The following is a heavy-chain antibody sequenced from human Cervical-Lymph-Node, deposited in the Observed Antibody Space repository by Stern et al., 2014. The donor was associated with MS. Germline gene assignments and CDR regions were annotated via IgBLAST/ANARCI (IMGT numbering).Heavy chain of an antibody. CDR2: IIPVFGTP. V-gene: IGHV1-69*01. D-gene: IGHD2-2*01. Sequence: QMQLVQSGSEVRKPGSSVNVTCKASGGTFRNFAVNWVRQAPGQGLEWVGGIIPVFGTPTYAQKFQGRVTIISDESTNTVYVEMSSLTTDDTATYFCASAHPATRRGYKGMNVWGQGTTIVVSS. CDR3: ASAHPATRRGYKGMNV. CDR1: GGTFRNFA. J-gene: IGHJ6*02.